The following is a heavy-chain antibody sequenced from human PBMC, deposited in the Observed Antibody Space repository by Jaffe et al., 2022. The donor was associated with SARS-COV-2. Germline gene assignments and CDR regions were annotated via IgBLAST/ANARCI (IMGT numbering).Heavy chain of an antibody. D-gene: IGHD6-13*01. V-gene: IGHV5-51*01. CDR3: ARHGVAAAVNNWFDP. CDR2: IYPGDSDT. Sequence: EVQLVQSAAEVKKPGESLKISCKGSGYSFTSFWIGWVRQRPGKGLEWMGIIYPGDSDTRYSPSFQGQVTISADKSINTAYLQWSSLKASDTAMYYCARHGVAAAVNNWFDPWGKGTLVTVSS. J-gene: IGHJ5*02. CDR1: GYSFTSFW.